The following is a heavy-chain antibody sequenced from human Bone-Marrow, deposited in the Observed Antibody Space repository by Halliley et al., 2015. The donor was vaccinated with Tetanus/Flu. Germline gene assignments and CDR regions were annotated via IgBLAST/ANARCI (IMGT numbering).Heavy chain of an antibody. J-gene: IGHJ6*02. CDR3: ARHGDPAVRGYYYSGMDV. CDR2: IYPGASDT. V-gene: IGHV5-51*04. D-gene: IGHD2-2*01. Sequence: IYPGASDTRYSPSFQGRVTMSADKPISTAYLQWSSLRASDPAMYYCARHGDPAVRGYYYSGMDVWGQGTTVTVSS.